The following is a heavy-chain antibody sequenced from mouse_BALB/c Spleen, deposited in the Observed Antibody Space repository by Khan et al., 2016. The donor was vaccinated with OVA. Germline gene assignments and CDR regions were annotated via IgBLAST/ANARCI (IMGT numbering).Heavy chain of an antibody. J-gene: IGHJ4*01. CDR3: SRHILYYDAMDY. V-gene: IGHV14-3*02. CDR2: VDPANGNT. CDR1: GFNIKDTY. Sequence: EVQLKQSGAELVKPGASVKLSCTASGFNIKDTYIHWEKQRPEQGLEWIGRVDPANGNTKYDPKFQGKASITADISSNTAYLQLNSLTSEDTAVYFCSRHILYYDAMDYRGHGTSVTVSA.